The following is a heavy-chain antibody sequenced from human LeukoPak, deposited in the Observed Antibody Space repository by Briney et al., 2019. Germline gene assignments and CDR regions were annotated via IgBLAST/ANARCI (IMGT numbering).Heavy chain of an antibody. V-gene: IGHV4-59*08. CDR2: IYYSGST. Sequence: SETLSLTCTVSGGSISSYYWSWIRQPPGKGLEWIGYIYYSGSTNYNPSLKSRVTMSAATSNNHYSPKLSSVTAADTAVFYCARLSSGSSRWYDIHYWGQGTLVTVSS. D-gene: IGHD6-13*01. CDR1: GGSISSYY. J-gene: IGHJ4*02. CDR3: ARLSSGSSRWYDIHY.